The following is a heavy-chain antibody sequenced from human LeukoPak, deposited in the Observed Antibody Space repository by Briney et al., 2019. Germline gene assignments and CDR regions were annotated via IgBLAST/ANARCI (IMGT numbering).Heavy chain of an antibody. Sequence: GGSLRLACTASGFTFGDYAMSWVRQAPGKGLEWVGFIRSKVYGGTTESAASVKGRFTISRDDYKSIAYLQTNSLKTEDTAMYYCTGGYYDSSGYSSLDYWGQGTLVTVSS. D-gene: IGHD3-22*01. CDR3: TGGYYDSSGYSSLDY. CDR2: IRSKVYGGTT. V-gene: IGHV3-49*04. CDR1: GFTFGDYA. J-gene: IGHJ4*02.